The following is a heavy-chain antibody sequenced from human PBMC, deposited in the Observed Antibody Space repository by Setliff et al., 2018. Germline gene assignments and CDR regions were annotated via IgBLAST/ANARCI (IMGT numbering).Heavy chain of an antibody. CDR2: IYYSGST. D-gene: IGHD2-21*02. Sequence: PSETLSLTCTVSGGSISSSSYYWGWIRQPPGKGLEWTGSIYYSGSTYYNPSLKSRVTISVDTAKNQFSLKLSSVTAADTAVYYCASLVTAILDGHKDTNWFDPWGQGTLVTVSS. J-gene: IGHJ5*02. CDR1: GGSISSSSYY. V-gene: IGHV4-39*01. CDR3: ASLVTAILDGHKDTNWFDP.